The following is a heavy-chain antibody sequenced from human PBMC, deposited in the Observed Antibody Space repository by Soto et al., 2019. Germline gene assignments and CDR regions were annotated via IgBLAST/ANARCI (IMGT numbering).Heavy chain of an antibody. D-gene: IGHD6-19*01. Sequence: GGSLRLSCAVSGFTFSSHSMNWVRQAPGKGLECISFISSTSNSIIYADSVKGRFTISRDNSKNTLYLQMNSLRAEDTAVYYCARERRHSSGWYAAFDIWGQGTMVTVSS. CDR1: GFTFSSHS. CDR3: ARERRHSSGWYAAFDI. J-gene: IGHJ3*02. CDR2: ISSTSNSI. V-gene: IGHV3-48*01.